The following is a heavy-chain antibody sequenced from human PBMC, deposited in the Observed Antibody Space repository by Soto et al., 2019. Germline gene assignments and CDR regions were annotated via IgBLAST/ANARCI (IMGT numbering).Heavy chain of an antibody. V-gene: IGHV4-59*08. CDR3: ARRNRVDCSSTSCLFYYYYYMDV. CDR1: VGSISSYY. CDR2: IYYSGST. D-gene: IGHD2-2*01. Sequence: SETLSLTCTVSVGSISSYYWSWIRQPPGKGLEWIGYIYYSGSTNYNPSLKSRVTISVDTSKNQFSLKLSSVTAADTAVYYCARRNRVDCSSTSCLFYYYYYMDVWGKGTTVTVSS. J-gene: IGHJ6*03.